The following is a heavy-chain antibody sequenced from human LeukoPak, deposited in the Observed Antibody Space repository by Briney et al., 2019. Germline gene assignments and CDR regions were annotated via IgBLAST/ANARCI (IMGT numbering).Heavy chain of an antibody. V-gene: IGHV4-59*11. D-gene: IGHD5-18*01. CDR3: ARGVSRGYSYGRYYMDV. Sequence: SETLSLTCTVSGGSISSHYWNWIRQPPGKGLEWIGYIYYSGSTNYNPSLKSRVTISVDTSKNQFSLKLSSVTAADTAVYYCARGVSRGYSYGRYYMDVWGKGTTVTVSS. CDR1: GGSISSHY. J-gene: IGHJ6*03. CDR2: IYYSGST.